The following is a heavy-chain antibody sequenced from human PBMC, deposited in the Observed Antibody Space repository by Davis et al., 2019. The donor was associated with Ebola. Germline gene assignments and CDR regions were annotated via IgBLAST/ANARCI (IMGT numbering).Heavy chain of an antibody. CDR1: GFTFSSYG. V-gene: IGHV3-30*03. CDR2: ISYDGSNK. J-gene: IGHJ6*02. CDR3: TSLGGMDV. Sequence: GESLKISCAASGFTFSSYGMHWVRQAPGKGLEWVAVISYDGSNKYYADSVKGRFTISRDNSKNSLYLQMNSLRAEDTAVYYCTSLGGMDVWGQGTTVTVSS.